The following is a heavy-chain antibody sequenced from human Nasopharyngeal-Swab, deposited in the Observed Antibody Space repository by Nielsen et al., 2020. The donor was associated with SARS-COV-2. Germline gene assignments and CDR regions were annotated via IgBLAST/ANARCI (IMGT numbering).Heavy chain of an antibody. CDR1: GGSISSSSYY. CDR2: IYYSGST. CDR3: ARQAATVAGTLWYY. Sequence: GSLRLSFTVSGGSISSSSYYWGWIRQPPGKGLEWIGSIYYSGSTYYNPSLKSRVTISVDTSKNQFSLKLSSVTAADTAVYYCARQAATVAGTLWYYWGQGTLVTVSS. V-gene: IGHV4-39*01. J-gene: IGHJ4*02. D-gene: IGHD6-19*01.